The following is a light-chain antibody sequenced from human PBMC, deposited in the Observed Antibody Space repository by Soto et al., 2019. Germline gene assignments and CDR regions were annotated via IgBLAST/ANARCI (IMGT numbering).Light chain of an antibody. CDR1: QSISFY. CDR3: QQSYSTPIT. CDR2: AAS. J-gene: IGKJ5*01. Sequence: DIQMNQSPSSLSASVGDRVTITCRSSQSISFYLNWYQQKPGNAPKVLIYAASNLQTGVPSRFSGSGSGTDFTLTINSLQPEDFATYSCQQSYSTPITFGQGTRL. V-gene: IGKV1-39*01.